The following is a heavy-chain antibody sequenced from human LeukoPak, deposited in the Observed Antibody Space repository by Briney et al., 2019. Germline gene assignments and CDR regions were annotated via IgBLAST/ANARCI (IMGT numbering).Heavy chain of an antibody. CDR3: ARNHDGYRLDY. J-gene: IGHJ4*02. CDR1: GYIFTGYY. V-gene: IGHV1-2*02. Sequence: ASVKVSCTASGYIFTGYYMHWVRQAPGQGLEWMGWINPNSGGTNYAQKFQGRVTMTRDTSISTAYMELSRLRFDDTAVYYCARNHDGYRLDYWGQGTLVTVSS. CDR2: INPNSGGT. D-gene: IGHD5-24*01.